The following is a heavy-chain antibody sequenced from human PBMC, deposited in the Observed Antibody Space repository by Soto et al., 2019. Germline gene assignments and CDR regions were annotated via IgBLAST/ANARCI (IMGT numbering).Heavy chain of an antibody. D-gene: IGHD2-2*01. J-gene: IGHJ5*02. CDR2: ISAYNGNT. CDR1: GYTCTSYG. CDR3: ARDMRKCCISTSCYGGS. Sequence: GASVKVSCTASGYTCTSYGISWVRQAPLRGLEWMGWISAYNGNTNYAQKLQGRVTMTTDTSTSTAYMEMSSLRSDDTAVYYCARDMRKCCISTSCYGGSSGQGALLTVAS. V-gene: IGHV1-18*01.